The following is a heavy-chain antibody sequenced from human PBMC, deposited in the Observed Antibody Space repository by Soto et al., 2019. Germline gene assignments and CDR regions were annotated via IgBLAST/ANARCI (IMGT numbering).Heavy chain of an antibody. D-gene: IGHD6-19*01. CDR2: ISYEGNNK. V-gene: IGHV3-30*18. CDR3: VKGGVLLEWLVGAIDS. Sequence: PGGSLRLSCASSGFTYSSHGLHWECQTTGKGLEWVATISYEGNNKYYVDSVKGRFTISRDNPENTLYLQMNSVRTEDTAVYYCVKGGVLLEWLVGAIDSWAQGTPVTVSS. CDR1: GFTYSSHG. J-gene: IGHJ4*02.